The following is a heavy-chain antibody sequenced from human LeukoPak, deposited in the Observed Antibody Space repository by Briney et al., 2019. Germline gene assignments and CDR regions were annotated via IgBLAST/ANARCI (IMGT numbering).Heavy chain of an antibody. D-gene: IGHD6-19*01. CDR3: ARGSIAVAGTTSWFDP. Sequence: PGGSLRLSCAASGFTFSSYSMTWVRQAPGKGMERVSSISSSSSYIYYADSVKGRFTISRDNAKNSLYLQMNSLRAEDTAVYYCARGSIAVAGTTSWFDPWGQGTLVTVSS. CDR2: ISSSSSYI. V-gene: IGHV3-21*01. J-gene: IGHJ5*02. CDR1: GFTFSSYS.